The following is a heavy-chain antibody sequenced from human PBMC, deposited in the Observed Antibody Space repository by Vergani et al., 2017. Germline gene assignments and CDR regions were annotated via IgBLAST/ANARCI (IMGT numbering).Heavy chain of an antibody. V-gene: IGHV3-74*01. CDR3: VRARCSGPCLMSNWFDS. CDR1: GFSFSGYW. J-gene: IGHJ5*01. Sequence: EVQLVESGGGVIHPGGSLRLSCEGSGFSFSGYWMHWVRQSPEKGLVWVSRIKSDGSITNYADSVKGGFTISRDNAKNTLYLEMNSLRGDDTAIYYCVRARCSGPCLMSNWFDSWGQGTMATVP. CDR2: IKSDGSIT. D-gene: IGHD5-12*01.